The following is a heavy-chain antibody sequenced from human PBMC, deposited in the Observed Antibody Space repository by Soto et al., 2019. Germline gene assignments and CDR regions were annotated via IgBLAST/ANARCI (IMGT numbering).Heavy chain of an antibody. CDR2: ISSSSSYI. Sequence: GVSLRLSLPPSGFPFIRCSLNWDRTAPGTGLEWVSSISSSSSYIYYADSVKGRFTISRDNAKNSLYLQMNSLRAEDTAVYYCARDYQLSLNGMIPNFALWGRGTLVKVS. CDR3: ARDYQLSLNGMIPNFAL. V-gene: IGHV3-21*01. J-gene: IGHJ2*01. D-gene: IGHD5-18*01. CDR1: GFPFIRCS.